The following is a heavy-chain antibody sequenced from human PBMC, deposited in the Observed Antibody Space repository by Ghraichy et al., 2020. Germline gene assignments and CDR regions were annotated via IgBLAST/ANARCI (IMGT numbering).Heavy chain of an antibody. D-gene: IGHD1-26*01. CDR3: ASQGGELGNPPVY. V-gene: IGHV3-21*01. CDR1: GFTFSSYS. Sequence: GGSLRLSCAASGFTFSSYSMNWVRQAPGSGLEWVSSISTRSTYIYYADSVKGRFTISRDNAKNSLYLQMDSLLAEDTAVYYCASQGGELGNPPVYWGQGTLVTVSS. CDR2: ISTRSTYI. J-gene: IGHJ4*02.